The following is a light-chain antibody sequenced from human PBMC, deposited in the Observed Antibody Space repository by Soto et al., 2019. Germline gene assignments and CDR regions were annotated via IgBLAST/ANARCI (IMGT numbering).Light chain of an antibody. CDR3: QSYDSSLSGSYV. V-gene: IGLV1-40*01. CDR2: GNS. Sequence: QSALTQPASVSGSPGQSITISCTGTSSDVGNYIFVSWYQQLPGTAPKLLIYGNSNRPSGVPDRFSGSKSGTSASLAITGLQAEDEADYYCQSYDSSLSGSYVFGTGTKVTVL. J-gene: IGLJ1*01. CDR1: SSDVGNYIF.